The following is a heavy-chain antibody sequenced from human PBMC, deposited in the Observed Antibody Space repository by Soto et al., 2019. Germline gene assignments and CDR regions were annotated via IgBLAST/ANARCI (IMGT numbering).Heavy chain of an antibody. V-gene: IGHV3-23*01. CDR2: IIYSGAST. D-gene: IGHD6-19*01. Sequence: GGSLRLSCAASVFPFSSYSMSWVRQAPGKGLEWVSAIIYSGASTYYADSVKGRFTISRDNSKDTLHLQMNSLRAEDTAIYYSAKHGSSSGWYVSDYWGQGTLVTVSS. CDR1: VFPFSSYS. J-gene: IGHJ4*02. CDR3: AKHGSSSGWYVSDY.